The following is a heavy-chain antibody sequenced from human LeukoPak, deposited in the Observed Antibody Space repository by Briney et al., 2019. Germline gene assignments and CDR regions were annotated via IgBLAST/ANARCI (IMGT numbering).Heavy chain of an antibody. Sequence: SETLSLTCTVSGGSISSSSYYWGWIRQPPGKGLEWIGSIYYSGSTYYNPSLKSRVTISVDTSKNQFSLKLSSVTAADTAVYYCAREDDYYDSTPDAFDIWGQGTMVTVSS. D-gene: IGHD3-22*01. CDR2: IYYSGST. CDR1: GGSISSSSYY. V-gene: IGHV4-39*07. CDR3: AREDDYYDSTPDAFDI. J-gene: IGHJ3*02.